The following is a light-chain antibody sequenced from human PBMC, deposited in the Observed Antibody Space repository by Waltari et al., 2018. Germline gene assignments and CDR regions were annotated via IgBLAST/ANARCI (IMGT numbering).Light chain of an antibody. V-gene: IGLV2-23*01. CDR2: EDS. CDR3: CSYADSRTWV. CDR1: SSDVGRYDL. Sequence: QSALTQPASVSGSPGQSITISCTGTSSDVGRYDLLSWYQQHPDKAPKLLVFEDSKWPSGVSNRFSGSKSGNTASLTISGLQAEDEADYYCCSYADSRTWVFGGGTKLTVL. J-gene: IGLJ3*02.